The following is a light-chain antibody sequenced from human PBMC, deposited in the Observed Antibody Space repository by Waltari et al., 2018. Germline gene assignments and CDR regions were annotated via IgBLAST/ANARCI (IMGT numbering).Light chain of an antibody. CDR2: DAS. CDR3: QQYDNLPRVT. V-gene: IGKV1-33*01. Sequence: DIQLTQSPSSLSASVGDRITLTCQASQDISKYLNWYQQKPGKAPKLLIYDASNLETGVPSRFSGSGSGTDFTFTISSLQPEDIATYYCQQYDNLPRVTFGGGTKVEIK. J-gene: IGKJ4*01. CDR1: QDISKY.